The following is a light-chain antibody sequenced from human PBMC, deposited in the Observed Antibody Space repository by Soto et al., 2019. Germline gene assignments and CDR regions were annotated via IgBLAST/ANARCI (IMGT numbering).Light chain of an antibody. CDR1: SSDVGGYNY. CDR2: EVS. Sequence: QYVLTQPASVSGSPGQSITISCTGTSSDVGGYNYVSWYQQHPGKAPKLMIYEVSNRPSGVSNRFSGSKSGNTASLTISGHKAEDEADYYCSSYTSSRTVVFGGGTKLTVL. CDR3: SSYTSSRTVV. J-gene: IGLJ2*01. V-gene: IGLV2-14*01.